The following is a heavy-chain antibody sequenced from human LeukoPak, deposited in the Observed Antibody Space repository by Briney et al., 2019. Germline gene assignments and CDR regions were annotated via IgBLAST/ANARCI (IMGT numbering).Heavy chain of an antibody. D-gene: IGHD2-2*02. Sequence: ASVKVSCKASGYTFTGYYMHWVRQAPGQGLEWMGWINPNSGGTNYAQKFQGRVTMTRDTSISTAYMELSRLRSDDTAVYYCARYGYCSSTSCHIWDNWFDPWGQGTLVTVSS. CDR3: ARYGYCSSTSCHIWDNWFDP. CDR1: GYTFTGYY. CDR2: INPNSGGT. J-gene: IGHJ5*02. V-gene: IGHV1-2*02.